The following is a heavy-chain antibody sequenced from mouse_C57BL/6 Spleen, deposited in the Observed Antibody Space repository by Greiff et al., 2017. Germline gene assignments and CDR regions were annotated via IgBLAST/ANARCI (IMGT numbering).Heavy chain of an antibody. CDR1: GYSFTSYY. CDR2: IYPGSGNT. D-gene: IGHD1-1*01. J-gene: IGHJ2*01. V-gene: IGHV1-66*01. CDR3: ARDGVTTVVDY. Sequence: VKLMESGPELVKPGASVKISCKASGYSFTSYYIHWVKQRPGQGLEWIGWIYPGSGNTKYNEKFKGKATLTADTSSSTAYMQLSSLTSEDSAVYYCARDGVTTVVDYWGQGTTLTVSS.